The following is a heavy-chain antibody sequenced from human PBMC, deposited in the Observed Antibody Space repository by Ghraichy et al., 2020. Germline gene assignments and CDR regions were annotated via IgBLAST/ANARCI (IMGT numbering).Heavy chain of an antibody. CDR3: ARAEGSRWHVFDS. Sequence: GGSLRLSCAASGFTFRTFVMHWVRQAPGQVLEWVAVISNDGNIENYADSVKGRFTISRDNFKNTLYVQMNSLRDEDTAVYYCARAEGSRWHVFDSWGQGTLVTVSS. V-gene: IGHV3-30-3*01. CDR2: ISNDGNIE. J-gene: IGHJ4*02. CDR1: GFTFRTFV. D-gene: IGHD6-13*01.